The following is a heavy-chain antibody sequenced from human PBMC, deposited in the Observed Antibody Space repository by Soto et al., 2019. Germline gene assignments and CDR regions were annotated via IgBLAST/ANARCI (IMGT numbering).Heavy chain of an antibody. V-gene: IGHV3-23*01. D-gene: IGHD6-19*01. Sequence: EVQLLESGGGLVQPGGSLRLSCAASGFTFSSYAMSWVRQAPGKGLEWVSAISGSGGSTYYADSVKGRFTISRDNSKNTRYLQMNSLRAEDTAVYYCAKDRISGCSSGDRTYYFDYWGRGTLVTVSS. CDR2: ISGSGGST. J-gene: IGHJ4*02. CDR3: AKDRISGCSSGDRTYYFDY. CDR1: GFTFSSYA.